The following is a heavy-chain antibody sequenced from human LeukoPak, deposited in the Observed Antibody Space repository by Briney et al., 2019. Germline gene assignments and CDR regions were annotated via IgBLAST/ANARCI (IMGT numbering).Heavy chain of an antibody. CDR2: INTSGGST. D-gene: IGHD4-17*01. V-gene: IGHV1-46*01. CDR3: ARGSDYGDSPMEKEGDY. Sequence: ASVKVSCKACGYTFTSYYMHWVRQAPGKGLEWMGIINTSGGSTSYAQKFQGRVTMVRDTSTSTVYMELSSLRSEDTAVYYCARGSDYGDSPMEKEGDYWGQGTLVTVSS. CDR1: GYTFTSYY. J-gene: IGHJ4*02.